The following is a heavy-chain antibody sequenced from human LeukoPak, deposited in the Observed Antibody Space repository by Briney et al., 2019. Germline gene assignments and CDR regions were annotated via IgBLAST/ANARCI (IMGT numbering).Heavy chain of an antibody. CDR1: WFSVSTTY. CDR2: LYTGGGT. D-gene: IGHD3-22*01. V-gene: IGHV3-53*01. CDR3: TRSGYRHPYHFDS. J-gene: IGHJ4*02. Sequence: GSLRLSCAASWFSVSTTYMSWVRQTPEKGLQWVSVLYTGGGTDHADSVKGRFTISRDSSKNTLSLQMNNLRAEDTAIYYCTRSGYRHPYHFDSWGQGTLVIVSS.